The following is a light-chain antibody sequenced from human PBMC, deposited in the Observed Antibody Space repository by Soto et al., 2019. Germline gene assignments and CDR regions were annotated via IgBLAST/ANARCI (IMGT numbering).Light chain of an antibody. V-gene: IGKV3-15*01. Sequence: EIVMTQSPATLSVSPGERATLSCRASQSVRSSLAWYQQTPGQAPRLLVFDASTRATGIPAWFSGSGSGTEFTLTISSLQSEDSAVFYCQQYDTWPPGTFGQGTKVEI. J-gene: IGKJ1*01. CDR1: QSVRSS. CDR2: DAS. CDR3: QQYDTWPPGT.